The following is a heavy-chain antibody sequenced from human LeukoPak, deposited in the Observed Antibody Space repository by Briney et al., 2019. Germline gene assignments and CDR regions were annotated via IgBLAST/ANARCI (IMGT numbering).Heavy chain of an antibody. J-gene: IGHJ3*02. Sequence: SETLSLTCTVSGGSISSGSYYWSWIRQPAWKGLEWIGRIYTSGSTNYNPSLKSRVTISVDTSKNQFSLKLSSVTAADTAVYYCARALTYYDFWSGFSFDIWGQGTVVTVSS. CDR2: IYTSGST. CDR1: GGSISSGSYY. D-gene: IGHD3-3*01. CDR3: ARALTYYDFWSGFSFDI. V-gene: IGHV4-61*02.